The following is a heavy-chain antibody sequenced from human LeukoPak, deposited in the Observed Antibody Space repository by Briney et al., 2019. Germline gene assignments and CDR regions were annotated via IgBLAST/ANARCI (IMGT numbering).Heavy chain of an antibody. CDR2: IYYSGST. Sequence: SETLSLTCTVSGGSISSSSYYWGWIRQPPGKGLEWIGSIYYSGSTYYNPSLKSRVTISVDTSKNQFSLKLSSVTAADTAVYYCAGHLAAAGTGDTFDIWGQGTMVTVSS. CDR1: GGSISSSSYY. CDR3: AGHLAAAGTGDTFDI. V-gene: IGHV4-39*01. D-gene: IGHD6-13*01. J-gene: IGHJ3*02.